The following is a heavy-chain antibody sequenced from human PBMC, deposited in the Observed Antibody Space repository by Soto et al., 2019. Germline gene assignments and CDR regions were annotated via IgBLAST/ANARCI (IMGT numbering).Heavy chain of an antibody. J-gene: IGHJ4*02. V-gene: IGHV3-11*01. D-gene: IGHD6-13*01. CDR3: ARLAAVGVYYFDY. CDR2: ISSSGTAI. CDR1: GFTFSDYY. Sequence: ESGGGLVKPGGSLRLSCAASGFTFSDYYMSWIRQAPGKGLEWVSYISSSGTAIYYADSVKGRFTISRDNAKNSLYLQMNSLRAEDTAVYYCARLAAVGVYYFDYGGQGTLVTVSS.